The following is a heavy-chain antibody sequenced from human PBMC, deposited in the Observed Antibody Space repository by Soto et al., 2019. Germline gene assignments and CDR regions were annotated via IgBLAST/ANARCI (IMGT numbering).Heavy chain of an antibody. CDR2: ISGSGGST. J-gene: IGHJ4*02. CDR1: GFTFSSYA. Sequence: EVQLLESGGGLVQPGGSLRLSCAASGFTFSSYAMSWVRQAPGKGLEWVSAISGSGGSTYYADSVKGRFTISRDNSKNTLYLQMNNLRAEDTAVYYCAKPATPMVRGVIITDYYFDYWGQGTLVTVSS. D-gene: IGHD3-10*01. CDR3: AKPATPMVRGVIITDYYFDY. V-gene: IGHV3-23*01.